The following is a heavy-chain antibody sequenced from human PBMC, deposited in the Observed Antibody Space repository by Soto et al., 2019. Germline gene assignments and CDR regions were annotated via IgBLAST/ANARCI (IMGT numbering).Heavy chain of an antibody. V-gene: IGHV4-59*01. CDR3: ASGPLSTIASPDS. CDR2: IYYTGGT. J-gene: IGHJ4*02. Sequence: SLVILCLRCNVAGVTISGYCWNWIRPPPGKTLEWIGSIYYTGGTNYNPSLKSRVTISVDTSKNHFSLKFNSLTAADTAVYYCASGPLSTIASPDSWGQGPRGAVS. D-gene: IGHD6-13*01. CDR1: GVTISGYC.